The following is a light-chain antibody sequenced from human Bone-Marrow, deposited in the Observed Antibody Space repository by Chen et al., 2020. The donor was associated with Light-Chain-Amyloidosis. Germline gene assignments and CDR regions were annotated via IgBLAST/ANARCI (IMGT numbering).Light chain of an antibody. CDR1: ESLVFSDGNTY. V-gene: IGKV2-30*01. CDR2: QAS. CDR3: IQDPRWPFA. Sequence: AVLTQSPLSLPVTLGQPASIGCRANESLVFSDGNTYLKWFHQRPGQPPRRPIYQASNRYSGGPDKVSGSGSGSDCTLSISRVAAEDVATSYCIQDPRWPFAFGPGPKADIK. J-gene: IGKJ3*01.